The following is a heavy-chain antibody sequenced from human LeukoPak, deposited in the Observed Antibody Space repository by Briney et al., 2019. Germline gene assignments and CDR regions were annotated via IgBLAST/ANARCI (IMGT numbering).Heavy chain of an antibody. D-gene: IGHD3-22*01. CDR1: GFTFSSYA. J-gene: IGHJ4*02. CDR3: ARSPDSSGRYYFDY. Sequence: GGSLRLSCAASGFTFSSYAMHWVRQAPGKGLEWVAVISYDGSNKYYADSVKGRFTISRDNSKNTLYLQMNSPRAEDTAVYYCARSPDSSGRYYFDYWGQGTLATVSS. CDR2: ISYDGSNK. V-gene: IGHV3-30-3*01.